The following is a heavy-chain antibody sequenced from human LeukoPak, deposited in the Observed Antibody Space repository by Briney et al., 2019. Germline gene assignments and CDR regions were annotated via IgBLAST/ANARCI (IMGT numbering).Heavy chain of an antibody. CDR3: ARGRPLAVAGTGYFQH. Sequence: ASVKVSCKASGYTFTSYDINWVRQATGQGLEWMGWMNPNSGNTGYAQKFQGRVTMTRNTSISTAYMELSSLRSEDTAVYYCARGRPLAVAGTGYFQHWGQGTLVTVSS. D-gene: IGHD6-19*01. CDR2: MNPNSGNT. V-gene: IGHV1-8*01. J-gene: IGHJ1*01. CDR1: GYTFTSYD.